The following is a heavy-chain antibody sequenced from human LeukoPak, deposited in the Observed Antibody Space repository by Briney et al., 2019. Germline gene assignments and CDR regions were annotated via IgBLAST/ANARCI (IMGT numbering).Heavy chain of an antibody. V-gene: IGHV3-48*03. J-gene: IGHJ5*02. Sequence: PGGSLRLSRAASGFDLNTYEMNWVRQPPGKGLEGIADITISGHTKNYADSVKGRLTIPRDNAGTSLYLQMNSMRVEDTGVYYCARGDPHADLWGQGTLVPVSS. CDR1: GFDLNTYE. CDR2: ITISGHTK. CDR3: ARGDPHADL.